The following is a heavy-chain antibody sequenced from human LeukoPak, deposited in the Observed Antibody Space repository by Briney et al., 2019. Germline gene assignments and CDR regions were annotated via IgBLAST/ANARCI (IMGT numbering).Heavy chain of an antibody. CDR2: INHSGST. V-gene: IGHV4-34*01. D-gene: IGHD3-22*01. Sequence: SETLSLTCAVYGGSFSGYYWSWIRQPPGKGLEWIGEINHSGSTNYNPSLKSRVTISVDTSKNQFSLKLSSVTAADTAVYYCAREGRITMIVEVYAFDIWGQGTMVTVSS. J-gene: IGHJ3*02. CDR3: AREGRITMIVEVYAFDI. CDR1: GGSFSGYY.